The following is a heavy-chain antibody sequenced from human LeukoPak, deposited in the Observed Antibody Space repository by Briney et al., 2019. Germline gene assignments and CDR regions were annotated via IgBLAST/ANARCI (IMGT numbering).Heavy chain of an antibody. V-gene: IGHV4-34*01. Sequence: PSETLSLTCAVYGGSFSGYYWSWIRQPPGKGLEWIGEINHSGSTNYNPSLKSRVTISVDTSKNQFSLQLNSVTPEDTAVYYCARRLAVAGTGSSYYYYMDVWGKGTTVTVSS. J-gene: IGHJ6*03. CDR3: ARRLAVAGTGSSYYYYMDV. CDR1: GGSFSGYY. CDR2: INHSGST. D-gene: IGHD6-19*01.